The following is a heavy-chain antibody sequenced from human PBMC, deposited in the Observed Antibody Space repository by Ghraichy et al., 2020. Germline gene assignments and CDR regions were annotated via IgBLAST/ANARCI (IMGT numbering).Heavy chain of an antibody. J-gene: IGHJ5*02. Sequence: SQTLSLTCTVSGGSISIDHWSWIRQPPGKGLEWIGYISDSGSASYSTSLKSRVTISLDTSKNQFSLKLTSVTDADTAVYYCARSLSGLDYGDPWGQGTLVTVSS. CDR2: ISDSGSA. V-gene: IGHV4-4*09. CDR1: GGSISIDH. D-gene: IGHD4-17*01. CDR3: ARSLSGLDYGDP.